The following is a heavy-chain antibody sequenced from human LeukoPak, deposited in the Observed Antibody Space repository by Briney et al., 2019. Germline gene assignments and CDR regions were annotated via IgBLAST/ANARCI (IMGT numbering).Heavy chain of an antibody. Sequence: GESLKISCKGSGYSFTSYWIGWVRQMPGKGLEWMGIIYPGDSDTRYSPSFQGQVTISADKSISTAYLQWSSLKASDTAMYYCARDPRGYSYGSSGFQHWGQGTLVTVSS. J-gene: IGHJ1*01. CDR1: GYSFTSYW. V-gene: IGHV5-51*01. CDR3: ARDPRGYSYGSSGFQH. D-gene: IGHD5-18*01. CDR2: IYPGDSDT.